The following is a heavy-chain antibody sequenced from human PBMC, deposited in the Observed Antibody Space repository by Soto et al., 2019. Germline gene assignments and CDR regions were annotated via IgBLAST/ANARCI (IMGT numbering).Heavy chain of an antibody. Sequence: QVQLQQWGAGLLKPSETLSLTCAVYGGSFSGYYWSWIRQPPGKGLEWIGEINHSGSTNYNPSLKSRVTISVDTSKNQFSLTLSSVTAADTAVYYGARGPDSRYCSGGSCYSRGLKYWGQGTLVTVSS. CDR3: ARGPDSRYCSGGSCYSRGLKY. CDR1: GGSFSGYY. J-gene: IGHJ4*02. D-gene: IGHD2-15*01. V-gene: IGHV4-34*01. CDR2: INHSGST.